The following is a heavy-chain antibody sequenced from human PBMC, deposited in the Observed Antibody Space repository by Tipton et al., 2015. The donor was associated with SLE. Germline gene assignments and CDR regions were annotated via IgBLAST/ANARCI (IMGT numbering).Heavy chain of an antibody. CDR1: GGSIGSYF. CDR2: IYASGRT. J-gene: IGHJ2*01. CDR3: VRDPQGYYYDSRGYFDL. D-gene: IGHD3-22*01. V-gene: IGHV4-4*07. Sequence: TLSLTCTVSGGSIGSYFWSWIRQPAGKGLEWIGRIYASGRTDYNPSLKSRVTMSVDTSKNQFSLKLSSMTAADTAMYYCVRDPQGYYYDSRGYFDLWGRGTLVTVSS.